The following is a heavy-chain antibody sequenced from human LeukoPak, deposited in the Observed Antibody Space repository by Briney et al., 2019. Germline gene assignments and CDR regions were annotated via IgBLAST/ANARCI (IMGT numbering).Heavy chain of an antibody. V-gene: IGHV4-34*01. CDR3: ARQTGSGLFILP. J-gene: IGHJ4*02. Sequence: SETLSLTCAVYGGSFSGYYWSWIRQPPGKGLEWIGEINHSGSTNYNPSLKNRVTISIDTSKIQFSLKLSSVTAADTDVYYCARQTGSGLFILPGGKGNLVTVSS. CDR2: INHSGST. D-gene: IGHD3/OR15-3a*01. CDR1: GGSFSGYY.